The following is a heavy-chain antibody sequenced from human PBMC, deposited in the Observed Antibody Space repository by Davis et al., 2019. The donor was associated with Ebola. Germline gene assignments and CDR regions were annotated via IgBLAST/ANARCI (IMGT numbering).Heavy chain of an antibody. CDR2: SYYSGST. Sequence: GSLRLSCTVSGGSISSSSYYWGWIRQPPGKGLEWIGSSYYSGSTYYNPSLKSRVTISVDTSKNQFSLKLSSVTAADTAVYYCARQEQLGWFDPWGQGTLVTVSS. CDR3: ARQEQLGWFDP. D-gene: IGHD6-6*01. V-gene: IGHV4-39*01. J-gene: IGHJ5*02. CDR1: GGSISSSSYY.